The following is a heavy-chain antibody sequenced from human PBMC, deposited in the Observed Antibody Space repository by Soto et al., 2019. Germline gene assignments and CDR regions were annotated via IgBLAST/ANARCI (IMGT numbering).Heavy chain of an antibody. Sequence: GESLKISCKGSGFNSTSYWIAWVRQMPGKGLEWMGIIYLGDSDTRYSPSFQGQVTISADKSISTAYLHWSSLKASDTAMYYCGRGIAIFGWLKGPFEIWGQGKRATS. V-gene: IGHV5-51*01. CDR1: GFNSTSYW. J-gene: IGHJ3*02. CDR2: IYLGDSDT. CDR3: GRGIAIFGWLKGPFEI. D-gene: IGHD3-3*01.